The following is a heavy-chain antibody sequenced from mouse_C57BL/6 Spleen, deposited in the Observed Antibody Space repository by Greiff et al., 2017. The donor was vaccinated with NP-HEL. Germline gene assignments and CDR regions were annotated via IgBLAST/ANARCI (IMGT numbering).Heavy chain of an antibody. Sequence: QVQLQQPGAELVKPGASVKLSCKASGYTFTSYWMHWVKQRPGQGLEWIGMIHPNSGSTNYNEKFKSKATLTVDKSSSTAYMQLSSLTSEDSAVYYCARWDYDYGDYYAMDYWGQGTSVTVSS. CDR2: IHPNSGST. D-gene: IGHD2-4*01. CDR1: GYTFTSYW. V-gene: IGHV1-64*01. CDR3: ARWDYDYGDYYAMDY. J-gene: IGHJ4*01.